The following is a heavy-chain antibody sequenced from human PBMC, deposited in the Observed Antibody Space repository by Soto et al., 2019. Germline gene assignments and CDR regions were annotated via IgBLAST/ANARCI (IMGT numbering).Heavy chain of an antibody. CDR1: GGSFSGYY. CDR2: INHSGST. CDR3: ARVGLGYCSSTSCYTGFDYYGMDV. D-gene: IGHD2-2*02. V-gene: IGHV4-34*01. J-gene: IGHJ6*02. Sequence: PSETLSLTCAVYGGSFSGYYWSWIRQPPGKGLEWIEGINHSGSTNYNPSLKSRVTISVDTSKNQFSLKLSSVTAADTAVYYCARVGLGYCSSTSCYTGFDYYGMDVWGQGTTVTVSS.